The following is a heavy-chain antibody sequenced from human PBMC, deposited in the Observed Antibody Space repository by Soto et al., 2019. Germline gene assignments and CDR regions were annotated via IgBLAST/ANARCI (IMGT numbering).Heavy chain of an antibody. CDR1: GFTFSSFA. D-gene: IGHD3-10*01. CDR2: INDSGGST. V-gene: IGHV3-23*01. J-gene: IGHJ4*02. Sequence: GGSLRLSCAASGFTFSSFAMSWVRQAPGKGLEWVSAINDSGGSTYSADSVKGRFSISRDNSKNTLYLQMNSLRADDTAVYYCARRRDASGSYFDSWSQGTLVTVSS. CDR3: ARRRDASGSYFDS.